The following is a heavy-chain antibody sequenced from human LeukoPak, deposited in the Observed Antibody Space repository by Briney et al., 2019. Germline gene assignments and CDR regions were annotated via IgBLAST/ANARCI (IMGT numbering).Heavy chain of an antibody. CDR2: INHSGST. CDR3: ARRRLRLGGLSRRHYNWFDP. Sequence: SETLSLTCAVYGGSFSGYYWSWIRQPPGKGLEWIGEINHSGSTNYNPSLKSRVTISVDTSKNQFSLKLSSVTAADTAVYYCARRRLRLGGLSRRHYNWFDPWGQGTLVTVSS. D-gene: IGHD3-16*02. J-gene: IGHJ5*02. V-gene: IGHV4-34*01. CDR1: GGSFSGYY.